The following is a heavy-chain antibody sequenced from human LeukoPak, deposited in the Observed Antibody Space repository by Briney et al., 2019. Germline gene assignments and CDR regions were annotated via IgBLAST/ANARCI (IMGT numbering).Heavy chain of an antibody. J-gene: IGHJ4*02. CDR3: ASDTLGYFDY. D-gene: IGHD3-10*01. CDR2: IYTSGST. V-gene: IGHV4-4*07. CDR1: GGSISSYY. Sequence: SETLSLTCTVSGGSISSYYWSRIRQPAGKGLGWIGRIYTSGSTNYNPSLKSRVTMSVDTSKYQFSPKLSSVTAADTAVYYCASDTLGYFDYWGQGTLVTVSS.